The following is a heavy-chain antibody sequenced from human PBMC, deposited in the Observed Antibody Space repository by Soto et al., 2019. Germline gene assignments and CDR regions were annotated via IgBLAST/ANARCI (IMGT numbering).Heavy chain of an antibody. D-gene: IGHD2-8*01. V-gene: IGHV1-8*01. CDR2: MNPNSGNT. CDR1: GYSFTSYD. J-gene: IGHJ4*02. CDR3: GRGVWGMVSEDY. Sequence: QVQLVQSGAEVKKPGASVKVSCKASGYSFTSYDINWVRQATGQGLEWMGWMNPNSGNTGHAQKFQGRVTMTRDTPTSTAYRELSSLRSEDTAVYYCGRGVWGMVSEDYWGQETLVTVSS.